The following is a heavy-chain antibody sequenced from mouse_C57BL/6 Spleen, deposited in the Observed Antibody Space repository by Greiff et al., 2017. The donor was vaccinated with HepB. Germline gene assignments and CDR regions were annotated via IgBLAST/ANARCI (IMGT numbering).Heavy chain of an antibody. D-gene: IGHD1-1*01. J-gene: IGHJ2*01. CDR1: GFTFSDYY. CDR2: ISNGGGST. CDR3: ARRYGSSYQYYFDY. V-gene: IGHV5-12*01. Sequence: EVQVVESGGGLVQPGGSLKLSCAASGFTFSDYYMYWVRQTPEKRLEWVAYISNGGGSTYYPDTVKGRFTISRDNAKNTLYLQMSRLKSEDTAMYYCARRYGSSYQYYFDYWGQGTTLTVSS.